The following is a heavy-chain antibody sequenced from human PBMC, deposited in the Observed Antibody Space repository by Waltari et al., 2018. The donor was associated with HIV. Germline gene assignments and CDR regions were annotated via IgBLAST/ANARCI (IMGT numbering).Heavy chain of an antibody. CDR2: INPSGGTT. CDR1: GYTFTSYY. D-gene: IGHD6-13*01. V-gene: IGHV1-46*01. J-gene: IGHJ1*01. Sequence: QVHLVQSGAEVKKPGASVKVSCKASGYTFTSYYLNWVRQAPRLGLEWMGIINPSGGTTSYAQKFQGRVTMTRDTSTSTVYMELSSLRSEDTAVYYCARSYSSSWYSDEYFQYWGQGTLVTVSS. CDR3: ARSYSSSWYSDEYFQY.